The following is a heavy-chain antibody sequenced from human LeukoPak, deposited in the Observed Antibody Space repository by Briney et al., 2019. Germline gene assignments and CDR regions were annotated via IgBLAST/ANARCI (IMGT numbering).Heavy chain of an antibody. V-gene: IGHV3-23*01. CDR2: ISGSGGST. CDR3: AKEMLVFYYSSGTIGYGMDV. Sequence: TGGSLRLSCAASGFTFSSYAMSWVRQAPGKGLEWVSAISGSGGSTYYADSVKGRFTISRDNSKNTLYLQMNSLRAEDTAVYYCAKEMLVFYYSSGTIGYGMDVWGQGTTVTVSS. CDR1: GFTFSSYA. J-gene: IGHJ6*02. D-gene: IGHD3-10*01.